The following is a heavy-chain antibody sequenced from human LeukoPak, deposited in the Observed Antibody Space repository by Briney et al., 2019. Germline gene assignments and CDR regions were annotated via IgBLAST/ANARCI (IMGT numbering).Heavy chain of an antibody. CDR3: ARGPLAVAGTTPLDY. V-gene: IGHV4-34*01. J-gene: IGHJ4*02. Sequence: SETLSLTCAGYGGSFSGYYWSWIRQPPGKGLEWIGEINHSGSTNYNPSLKSRVTISVDTSKNQFSLKLSSVPAADTAVYYCARGPLAVAGTTPLDYWGQGPLVSVSS. CDR2: INHSGST. CDR1: GGSFSGYY. D-gene: IGHD6-19*01.